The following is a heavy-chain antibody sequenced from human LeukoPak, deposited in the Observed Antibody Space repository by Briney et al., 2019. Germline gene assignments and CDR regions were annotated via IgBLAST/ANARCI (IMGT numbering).Heavy chain of an antibody. CDR2: IKQDGSEK. D-gene: IGHD2-8*01. Sequence: GGSLRLSCAASGFTFSSYWMTWVRQAPGKGLEWVAYIKQDGSEKYYVDSVKGRFTISRDNAENSLYLEVNSLRVEDTAVYYCARVMNGGAFEYWSQGTLVTVSS. J-gene: IGHJ4*02. CDR3: ARVMNGGAFEY. CDR1: GFTFSSYW. V-gene: IGHV3-7*04.